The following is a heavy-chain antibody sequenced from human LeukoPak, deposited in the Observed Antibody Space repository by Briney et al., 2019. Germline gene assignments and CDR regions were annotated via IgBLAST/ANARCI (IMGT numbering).Heavy chain of an antibody. D-gene: IGHD6-19*01. CDR1: GGSISSGGYS. CDR3: ARAEFAVGPRN. V-gene: IGHV4-30-2*01. CDR2: IYHSGST. J-gene: IGHJ4*02. Sequence: SSETLSLTCAVSGGSISSGGYSWSWIRQPPGKGLEWIGYIYHSGSTYYNPSLKSRVTISVDRSKNQFSLKLSSVTAADTAVYYCARAEFAVGPRNWGQGTLVTVSS.